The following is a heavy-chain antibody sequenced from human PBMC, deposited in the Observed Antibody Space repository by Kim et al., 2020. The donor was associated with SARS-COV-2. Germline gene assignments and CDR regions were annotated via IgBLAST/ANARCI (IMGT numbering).Heavy chain of an antibody. Sequence: SETLSLTCAVYGGSFSGYYWSWIRQPPGKGLEWIGEINHSGSTNYNPSLKSRVTISVDTSKNQFSLKLSSVTAADAAVYYCAREGVEFDYWGQGTLVTVS. CDR3: AREGVEFDY. CDR1: GGSFSGYY. V-gene: IGHV4-34*01. D-gene: IGHD3-16*01. CDR2: INHSGST. J-gene: IGHJ4*02.